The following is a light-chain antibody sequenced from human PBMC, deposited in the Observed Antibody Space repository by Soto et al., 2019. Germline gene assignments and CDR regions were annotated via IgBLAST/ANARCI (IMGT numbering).Light chain of an antibody. Sequence: QSALTQPASVSGSPGQSITISCTGTSSDIGGSKYVSWYQQHPGIAPKLMIYEVSNRPSGVSNRFSGSKSGNTASLTISGLQAEDEADYYCCSYTRRSTRVFGGGTKLTVL. J-gene: IGLJ2*01. CDR2: EVS. CDR1: SSDIGGSKY. CDR3: CSYTRRSTRV. V-gene: IGLV2-14*01.